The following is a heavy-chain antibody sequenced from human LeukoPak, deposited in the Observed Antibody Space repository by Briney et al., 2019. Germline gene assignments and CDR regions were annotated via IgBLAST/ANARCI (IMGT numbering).Heavy chain of an antibody. CDR3: ASASGY. CDR1: GDSISSDY. CDR2: IYTTGST. Sequence: SETLSLTCSVSGDSISSDYWSWIRQLAGKGLEWIGRIYTTGSTNYNPSLKSRVAMSVDMSKNQFSLKLSSVTAADTAVYYCASASGYWGQGTLVTVSS. V-gene: IGHV4-4*07. D-gene: IGHD6-19*01. J-gene: IGHJ4*02.